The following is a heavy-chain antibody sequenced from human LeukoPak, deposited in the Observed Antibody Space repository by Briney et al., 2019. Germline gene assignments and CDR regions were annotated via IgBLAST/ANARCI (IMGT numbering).Heavy chain of an antibody. CDR3: ARGGTHYYDSSGYYSIFDY. CDR1: GGTFSSYA. V-gene: IGHV1-69*05. CDR2: IIPIFGTA. Sequence: SVKVSCKASGGTFSSYAISWVRQAPGQGLEWMGRIIPIFGTANYAQKFQGRVAITTDESTSTAYMELSSLRSEDTAVYYCARGGTHYYDSSGYYSIFDYWGQGTLVTVSS. J-gene: IGHJ4*02. D-gene: IGHD3-22*01.